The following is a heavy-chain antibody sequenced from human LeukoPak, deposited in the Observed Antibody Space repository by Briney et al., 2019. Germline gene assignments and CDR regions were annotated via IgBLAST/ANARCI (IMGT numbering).Heavy chain of an antibody. CDR1: GYSFASFG. D-gene: IGHD2-2*01. CDR2: ISAYNGDT. V-gene: IGHV1-18*01. Sequence: ASVKVSCKASGYSFASFGINWVRQAPGQGLEWMGWISAYNGDTNYAQNLQGRVTMTTDTSTSTAYMDLRSLRSDDTAVYYCARVKCSSTSCYPYYYYYGMDVWGQGTTVTVSS. J-gene: IGHJ6*02. CDR3: ARVKCSSTSCYPYYYYYGMDV.